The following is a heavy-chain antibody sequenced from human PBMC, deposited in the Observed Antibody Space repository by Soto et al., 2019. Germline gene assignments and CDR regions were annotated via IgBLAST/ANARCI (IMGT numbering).Heavy chain of an antibody. D-gene: IGHD1-26*01. CDR2: IYYSGST. CDR1: GGSISSYY. V-gene: IGHV4-59*01. CDR3: ARESKVGALPRPKDY. Sequence: SETLSLTCTVSGGSISSYYWSWIRQPPGKGLEWIGYIYYSGSTNYNPSLKSRVTISVDTSKNQFSLKLSSVTAADTAVYYCARESKVGALPRPKDYWGQGPLVTVSS. J-gene: IGHJ4*02.